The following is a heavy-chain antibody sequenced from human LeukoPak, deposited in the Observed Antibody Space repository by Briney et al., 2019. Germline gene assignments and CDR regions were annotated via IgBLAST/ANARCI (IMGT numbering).Heavy chain of an antibody. CDR3: ARLRGTVAFDY. CDR2: IYSGGRT. V-gene: IGHV3-53*01. CDR1: GFTVSSNY. Sequence: GGSLRLSCAASGFTVSSNYMSWVRQAPGKGLEWVSVIYSGGRTYYADSVKGRFTISRDNSKNALYLQMSSLRAEDTAVYYCARLRGTVAFDYWGQGTLVTVSS. J-gene: IGHJ4*02. D-gene: IGHD6-19*01.